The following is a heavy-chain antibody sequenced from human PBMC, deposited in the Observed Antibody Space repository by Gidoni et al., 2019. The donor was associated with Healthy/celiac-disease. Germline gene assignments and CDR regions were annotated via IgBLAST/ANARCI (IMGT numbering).Heavy chain of an antibody. CDR1: GGSISSGGYY. J-gene: IGHJ5*02. V-gene: IGHV4-31*03. D-gene: IGHD3-3*01. CDR3: ARGRWGYYDFWSGFLGEKPNWFDP. Sequence: QVQLQESGPGLVKPSQTLSLTCTVSGGSISSGGYYWSWIRQHPGKGLEWIGYIYYSGSTYYNPSLKSRVTISVDTSKNQFSLKLSSVTAADTAVYYCARGRWGYYDFWSGFLGEKPNWFDPWGQGTLVTVSS. CDR2: IYYSGST.